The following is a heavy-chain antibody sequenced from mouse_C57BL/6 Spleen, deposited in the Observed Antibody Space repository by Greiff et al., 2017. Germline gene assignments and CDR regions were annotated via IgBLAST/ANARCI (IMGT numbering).Heavy chain of an antibody. CDR3: ARREDYDVGFAY. CDR1: GFTFTSYW. Sequence: QVQLQQSGAELVKPGASVKLSCTASGFTFTSYWMHWVKQRPGQGLEWIGMIHPNSGSTNYNEKFKSKATMTVDKSSSTAYMQLSSLTSEDAAVYYCARREDYDVGFAYWGQGTLVTVSA. V-gene: IGHV1-64*01. J-gene: IGHJ3*01. CDR2: IHPNSGST. D-gene: IGHD2-4*01.